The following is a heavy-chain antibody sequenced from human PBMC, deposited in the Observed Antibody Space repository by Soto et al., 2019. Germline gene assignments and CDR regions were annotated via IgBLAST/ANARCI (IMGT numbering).Heavy chain of an antibody. D-gene: IGHD2-21*01. Sequence: SETLTLTCTVSGGSISSYYWSWIRQPPGKGLEWIGYIYYSESTNYNPSLKSRVTISVDTSKNQFSLKLSSVTAADTAVYYCERDYGGEIFDYWGQGTLVTVSS. CDR1: GGSISSYY. V-gene: IGHV4-4*08. CDR2: IYYSEST. CDR3: ERDYGGEIFDY. J-gene: IGHJ4*02.